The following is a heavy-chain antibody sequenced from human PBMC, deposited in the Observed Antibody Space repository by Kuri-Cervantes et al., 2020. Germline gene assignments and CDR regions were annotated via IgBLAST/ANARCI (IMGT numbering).Heavy chain of an antibody. Sequence: LSLTCAASGFTFSSYGMHWVRQAPGKGLEWVAVISYDGSNKYYADSVKGRFTISRDNSKNTLYLQMNSLRAEDTAVYYCAKDTLRVVAASVNYYYYYGMDVWGQGTTVTVSS. CDR3: AKDTLRVVAASVNYYYYYGMDV. D-gene: IGHD2-15*01. CDR2: ISYDGSNK. CDR1: GFTFSSYG. J-gene: IGHJ6*02. V-gene: IGHV3-30*18.